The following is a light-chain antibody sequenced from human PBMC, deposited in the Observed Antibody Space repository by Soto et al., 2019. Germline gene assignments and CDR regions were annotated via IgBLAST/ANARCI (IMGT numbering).Light chain of an antibody. Sequence: QSALTQPASVSGSPGQSITIYCTGTSGDVGGYNYVSWYQQHPGKAPKLMIYEVSNRPSGVSNRFSGSKSDNTASLTISGLQAEDEADYYCSSYTTFSTYVFGTGTKVTVL. CDR2: EVS. V-gene: IGLV2-14*01. CDR3: SSYTTFSTYV. CDR1: SGDVGGYNY. J-gene: IGLJ1*01.